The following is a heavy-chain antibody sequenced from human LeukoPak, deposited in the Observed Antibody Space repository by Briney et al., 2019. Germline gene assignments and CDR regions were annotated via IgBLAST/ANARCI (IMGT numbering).Heavy chain of an antibody. D-gene: IGHD2-2*01. V-gene: IGHV5-51*01. Sequence: RGESLKISCKGSGYSFTSYWIGWVRQMPGKGLEWMGIIYPGDSDTRYSPSFQGQVTISADKSISTAYLQWSSLKASDTAMYYCARPYCSSTSCSYYFDYWGQGTLVTVSS. CDR3: ARPYCSSTSCSYYFDY. CDR1: GYSFTSYW. CDR2: IYPGDSDT. J-gene: IGHJ4*02.